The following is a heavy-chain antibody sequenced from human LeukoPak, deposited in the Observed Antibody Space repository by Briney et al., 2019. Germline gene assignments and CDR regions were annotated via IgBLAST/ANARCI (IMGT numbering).Heavy chain of an antibody. CDR1: GFTFISYS. V-gene: IGHV3-21*01. J-gene: IGHJ4*02. CDR3: ARVRQMATIYYFDY. Sequence: PGGSLRLSCAASGFTFISYSMNWVRQAPGKGLEWVSSISSSSSYIYYADSVKGRFTISRDNAKNSLYLQMNSLRAEDTAVYYCARVRQMATIYYFDYWGQGTLVTVSS. D-gene: IGHD5-24*01. CDR2: ISSSSSYI.